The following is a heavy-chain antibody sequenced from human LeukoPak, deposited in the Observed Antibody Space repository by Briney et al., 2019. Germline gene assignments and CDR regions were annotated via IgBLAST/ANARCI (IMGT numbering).Heavy chain of an antibody. V-gene: IGHV4-4*09. D-gene: IGHD1-1*01. J-gene: IGHJ6*03. CDR1: GGSISSYY. CDR3: ARGATGRTQGYYYYYMDV. CDR2: IYTSGST. Sequence: RPSETLSLTCTVSGGSISSYYWSWIRQPPGKVLEWIGYIYTSGSTNYNPSLKSRVTISVDTSKNQFSLKLSSVTAADTAVYYCARGATGRTQGYYYYYMDVWGKGTTVTVSS.